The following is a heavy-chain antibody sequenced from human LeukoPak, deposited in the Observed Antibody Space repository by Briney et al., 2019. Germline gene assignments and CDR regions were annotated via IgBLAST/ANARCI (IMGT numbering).Heavy chain of an antibody. CDR1: GGTFSSYA. Sequence: ASVKVSCKASGGTFSSYAISLVRQAPGQGLEWMGRIIPILGIANYAQKFQGRVTITADKSTSTAYMELSSLRSEDTAVYYCARELVRGSSWGQGTLVTVSS. D-gene: IGHD3-10*01. J-gene: IGHJ4*02. V-gene: IGHV1-69*04. CDR3: ARELVRGSS. CDR2: IIPILGIA.